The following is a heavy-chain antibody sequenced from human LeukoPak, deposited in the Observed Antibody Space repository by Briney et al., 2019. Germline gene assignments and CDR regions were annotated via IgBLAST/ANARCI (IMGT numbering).Heavy chain of an antibody. CDR1: GFTFSSYS. J-gene: IGHJ4*02. D-gene: IGHD6-19*01. CDR3: AREMVVAGTGPFDY. CDR2: ISSSSSYI. V-gene: IGHV3-21*01. Sequence: PGGSLRLSCAASGFTFSSYSMNWVRQAPGKGLEWVSSISSSSSYIYYADSVKGRFTISRDNAKNSLYLQMNSLRAEDTAVYYCAREMVVAGTGPFDYWGQGTLVTVSS.